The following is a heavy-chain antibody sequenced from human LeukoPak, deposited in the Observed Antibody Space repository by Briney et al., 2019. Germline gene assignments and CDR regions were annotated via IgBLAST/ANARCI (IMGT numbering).Heavy chain of an antibody. D-gene: IGHD2-2*01. CDR3: AMGSTLFDY. CDR1: GGSISSSSYY. J-gene: IGHJ4*02. CDR2: IYYSGST. Sequence: PSETLSLTCTVSGGSISSSSYYWGWIRQPPGKGLEWIGSIYYSGSTYYNPSLKSRVTISVDTSKNQFSLKLSSVTAADTAVYYCAMGSTLFDYWGQGTLVTVFS. V-gene: IGHV4-39*01.